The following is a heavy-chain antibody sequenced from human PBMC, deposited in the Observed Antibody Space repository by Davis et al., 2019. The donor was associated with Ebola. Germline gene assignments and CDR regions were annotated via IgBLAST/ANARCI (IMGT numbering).Heavy chain of an antibody. V-gene: IGHV6-1*01. Sequence: HSLTLSLPRAISGNNVSSKGTAWNWIRQSPSRGLEWLGRTYYNSKWYTDYAVSVRGRITINPDTSKNQFSLQLNSVTPEDRAVYYCTRGWLRGAMDVWAQGTTVTVSS. CDR1: GNNVSSKGTA. J-gene: IGHJ6*02. CDR2: TYYNSKWYT. CDR3: TRGWLRGAMDV. D-gene: IGHD5-24*01.